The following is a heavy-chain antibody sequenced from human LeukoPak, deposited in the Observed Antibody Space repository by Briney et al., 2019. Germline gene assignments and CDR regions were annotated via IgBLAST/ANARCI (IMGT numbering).Heavy chain of an antibody. D-gene: IGHD2-2*02. V-gene: IGHV3-21*01. J-gene: IGHJ1*01. Sequence: GGSLRLSCAASGFTFSSYRMNWVRQAPGEGLEWVSSISSSGIYIYYVDSVKGLFTISRDNAKKSLFLQLDRLRAEDTAVYSCARGEGYCSRTSCYNGYSQQWGQGPLVTVSS. CDR1: GFTFSSYR. CDR2: ISSSGIYI. CDR3: ARGEGYCSRTSCYNGYSQQ.